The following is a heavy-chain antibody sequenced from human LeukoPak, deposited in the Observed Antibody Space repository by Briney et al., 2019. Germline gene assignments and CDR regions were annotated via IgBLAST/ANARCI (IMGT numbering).Heavy chain of an antibody. D-gene: IGHD2-15*01. CDR1: GGSISSSSYY. V-gene: IGHV4-39*01. Sequence: PSETLSLTCTVSGGSISSSSYYWGWIRQPPGKGLEWIGSIYYSGSTYYNPPLKSRVTISVDTSKNQFSLKLSSVTAADTAVYYCARHEGVRCCSGGSCWSWLGGNSEVGWFDPWGQGTLVTVSS. J-gene: IGHJ5*02. CDR3: ARHEGVRCCSGGSCWSWLGGNSEVGWFDP. CDR2: IYYSGST.